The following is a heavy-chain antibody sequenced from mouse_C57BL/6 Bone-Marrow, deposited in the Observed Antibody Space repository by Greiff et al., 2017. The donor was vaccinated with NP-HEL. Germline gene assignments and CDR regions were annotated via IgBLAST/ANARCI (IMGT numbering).Heavy chain of an antibody. V-gene: IGHV1-75*01. CDR3: ARSENWDSSYFDY. CDR1: GYTFTDYY. CDR2: IFPGSGST. D-gene: IGHD4-1*01. J-gene: IGHJ2*01. Sequence: QVHVKQSGPELVKPGASVKISCKASGYTFTDYYINWVKQRPGQGLEWIGWIFPGSGSTYYNEKFKGKATLTVDKSSSTAYMLLSSLTSEDSAVYFCARSENWDSSYFDYWGQGTTLTVSS.